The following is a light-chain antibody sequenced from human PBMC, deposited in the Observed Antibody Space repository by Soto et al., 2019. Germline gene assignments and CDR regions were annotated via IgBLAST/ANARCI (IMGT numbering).Light chain of an antibody. CDR1: QSVSNY. J-gene: IGKJ4*01. CDR3: QQRSSWPLLT. V-gene: IGKV3-11*01. CDR2: DAS. Sequence: EIVLTQSPATLSLSPGERATLSCRASQSVSNYLAWFQQKHGQAPRLLIYDASNRATGIPARFSGSGSGTYFTLTISSLEPEDFAVYYCQQRSSWPLLTFGGGTKVEI.